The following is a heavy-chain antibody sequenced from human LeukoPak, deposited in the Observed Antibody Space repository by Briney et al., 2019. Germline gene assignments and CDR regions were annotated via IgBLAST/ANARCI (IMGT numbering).Heavy chain of an antibody. CDR1: GGSISSGSYY. D-gene: IGHD2-21*02. V-gene: IGHV4-61*02. CDR3: ARAGWGREADAFDI. J-gene: IGHJ3*02. CDR2: IYTSGST. Sequence: SETLSLTCTVSGGSISSGSYYWSWIRQPAGKGLEWIGRIYTSGSTNYNPSLKSRVTISVDTSKNQFSLKLSSVTAADTAVYYCARAGWGREADAFDIWGQGTMVTVSS.